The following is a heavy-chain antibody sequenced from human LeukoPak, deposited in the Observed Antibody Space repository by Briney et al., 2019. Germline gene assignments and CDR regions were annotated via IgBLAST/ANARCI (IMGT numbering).Heavy chain of an antibody. Sequence: ASVKVSCKASGYTFTSYGISWVRQAPGQGLESMGWISAYNGNTNYTQKLQGRVTMTTDTSTNTAYMELRSLRSDDTAVYYCASALVSGSYLVYWGQGTPVTVSS. CDR2: ISAYNGNT. CDR3: ASALVSGSYLVY. D-gene: IGHD1-26*01. CDR1: GYTFTSYG. J-gene: IGHJ4*02. V-gene: IGHV1-18*01.